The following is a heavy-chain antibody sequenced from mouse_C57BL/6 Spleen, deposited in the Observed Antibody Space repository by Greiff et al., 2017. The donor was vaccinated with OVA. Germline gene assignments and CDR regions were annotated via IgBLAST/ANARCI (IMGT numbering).Heavy chain of an antibody. J-gene: IGHJ2*01. CDR3: VRQGLLPLDY. V-gene: IGHV10-1*01. CDR2: IRSKSNNYAT. Sequence: EVKVVESGGGLVQPKGSLKLSCAASGFSFNTYAMNWVRQAPGKGLEWVARIRSKSNNYATYYADSVKDRFTISRDDSESMLYLQMNNLKTEDTAMYYCVRQGLLPLDYWGQGTTLTVSS. D-gene: IGHD6-1*01. CDR1: GFSFNTYA.